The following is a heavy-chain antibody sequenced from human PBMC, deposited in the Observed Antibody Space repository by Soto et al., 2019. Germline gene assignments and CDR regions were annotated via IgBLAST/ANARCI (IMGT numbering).Heavy chain of an antibody. CDR2: ISGSGGST. CDR1: GFTFSSYA. Sequence: GGSLRLSCAASGFTFSSYAMSWVRQAPGKGLEWVSAISGSGGSTYYADSVKGRFTISRDNSKNTLYLQMNSLRAEYTAVYYCAKDQAYCSSTCCYYFDYWGQGTLVTVSS. V-gene: IGHV3-23*01. D-gene: IGHD2-2*01. CDR3: AKDQAYCSSTCCYYFDY. J-gene: IGHJ4*02.